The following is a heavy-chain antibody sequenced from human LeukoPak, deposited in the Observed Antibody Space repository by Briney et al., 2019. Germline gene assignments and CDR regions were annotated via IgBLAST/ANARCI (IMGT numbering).Heavy chain of an antibody. CDR2: IYYSGST. CDR1: GGSISSSSYY. CDR3: ARNAYYYDSSGYFYMGYYFDY. J-gene: IGHJ4*02. Sequence: SETLSLTXTVSGGSISSSSYYWGWIRQPPGKGLEWIGSIYYSGSTYYNPSLKSRVTISVDTSKNQFSLKLSSVTAADTAVYYCARNAYYYDSSGYFYMGYYFDYWGQGTLVTVSS. D-gene: IGHD3-22*01. V-gene: IGHV4-39*01.